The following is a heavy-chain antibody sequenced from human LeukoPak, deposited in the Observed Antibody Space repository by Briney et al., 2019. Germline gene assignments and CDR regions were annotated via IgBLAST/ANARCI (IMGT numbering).Heavy chain of an antibody. CDR3: ARVGDWEPLRSLFGWFDP. J-gene: IGHJ5*02. V-gene: IGHV1-18*01. CDR2: ISAYNGNT. CDR1: GYTFTSYG. Sequence: ASVKVSCKASGYTFTSYGISWVRQAPGQGLEWMGWISAYNGNTNYAQKLQGRVTMTTDTSTSTAYMELRSLRSDDTAVYYCARVGDWEPLRSLFGWFDPWGQGTLVTVSS. D-gene: IGHD1-26*01.